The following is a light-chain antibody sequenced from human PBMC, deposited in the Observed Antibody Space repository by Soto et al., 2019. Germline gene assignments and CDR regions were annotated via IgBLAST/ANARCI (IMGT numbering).Light chain of an antibody. V-gene: IGKV3-11*01. CDR1: QSVSSY. CDR2: DAS. J-gene: IGKJ4*01. Sequence: EIVLTQSPATLSLSPGERATLSCRASQSVSSYLAWYQQKPGQAPRLLIYDASNRATGIPARFSGSGSGTDFTLTIRSLEPEDFAVYYCQQRSNRLLTFGGGTKVEIK. CDR3: QQRSNRLLT.